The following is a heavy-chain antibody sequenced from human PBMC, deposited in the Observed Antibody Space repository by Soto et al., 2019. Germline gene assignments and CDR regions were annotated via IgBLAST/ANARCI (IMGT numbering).Heavy chain of an antibody. V-gene: IGHV1-18*01. D-gene: IGHD2-15*01. J-gene: IGHJ6*03. CDR1: GYTFTSYG. CDR3: ARVGGSPEGIYYYYMDV. CDR2: ISAYNGNT. Sequence: ASVKVSCKASGYTFTSYGISWVRQAPGQGLEWMGWISAYNGNTNYAQKLQGRVTMTTDTSTSTAYMELRSLGSDDTAVYYCARVGGSPEGIYYYYMDVWGKGTTVTVSS.